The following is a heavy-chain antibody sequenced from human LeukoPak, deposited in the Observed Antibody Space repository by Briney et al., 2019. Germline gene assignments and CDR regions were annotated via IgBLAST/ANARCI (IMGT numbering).Heavy chain of an antibody. J-gene: IGHJ4*02. Sequence: GGSLRLSCAASGFTFSSYSMNWVRQAPGKGLEWVSSISSSSSYIYYADSVKGRFTISRDNAKNSLYLQMNSLRAEDTAVYYCARDTLGIAARPPDYWGQGTLVTVSS. D-gene: IGHD6-6*01. CDR3: ARDTLGIAARPPDY. V-gene: IGHV3-21*01. CDR1: GFTFSSYS. CDR2: ISSSSSYI.